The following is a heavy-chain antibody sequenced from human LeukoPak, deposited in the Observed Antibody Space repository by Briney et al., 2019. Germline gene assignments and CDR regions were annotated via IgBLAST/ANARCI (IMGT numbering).Heavy chain of an antibody. CDR3: AKVGDFWSTTNFDY. CDR1: GFTFSSYA. D-gene: IGHD3-3*01. Sequence: GGSLRLSCAASGFTFSSYAMSWVRQAPGKGLEWVSAISGSGGSTYYADSVKSRFTISRDNSKNTLYLQMNSLRAEDTAVYYCAKVGDFWSTTNFDYWGQGTLVTVSS. V-gene: IGHV3-23*01. CDR2: ISGSGGST. J-gene: IGHJ4*02.